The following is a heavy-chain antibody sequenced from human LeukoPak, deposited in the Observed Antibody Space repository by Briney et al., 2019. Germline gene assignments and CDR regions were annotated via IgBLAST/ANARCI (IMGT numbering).Heavy chain of an antibody. J-gene: IGHJ3*02. V-gene: IGHV4-59*12. D-gene: IGHD6-19*01. CDR2: IYYSGST. Sequence: PSETLSLTCTVSGGSISSYHWSWIRQPPGKGLEWIGYIYYSGSTNYNPSLKSRVTISVDTSKNQFSLKLSSVTAADTAVYYCAKEKRVAVAGDAFDIWGQGTMVTVSS. CDR1: GGSISSYH. CDR3: AKEKRVAVAGDAFDI.